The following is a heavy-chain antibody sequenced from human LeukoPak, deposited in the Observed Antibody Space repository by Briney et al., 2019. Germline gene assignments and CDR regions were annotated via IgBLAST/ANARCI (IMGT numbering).Heavy chain of an antibody. D-gene: IGHD3-10*01. J-gene: IGHJ6*02. CDR1: GFTFSSYW. V-gene: IGHV3-7*01. CDR3: ATSYGSGSYYDHYYYGMDV. Sequence: GGSLRLSCAASGFTFSSYWMSWVRQAPGKGLEWVANIKQDGSEKYYVDSVKGRFTISRDNAKNSLYLQMNSLRAEDTAVYYCATSYGSGSYYDHYYYGMDVWGQGTTVTASS. CDR2: IKQDGSEK.